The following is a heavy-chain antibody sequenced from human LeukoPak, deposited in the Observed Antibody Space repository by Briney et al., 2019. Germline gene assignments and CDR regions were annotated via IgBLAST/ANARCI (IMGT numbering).Heavy chain of an antibody. CDR3: ARHRGYNYGSDALDI. D-gene: IGHD5-18*01. CDR1: GGSISSYY. CDR2: IYNIGST. J-gene: IGHJ3*02. Sequence: SETLSLTCTVSGGSISSYYWSWIRQPPGKGLEWVAYIYNIGSTNYNPSLKSRVTISVDTSKNQFSLKLSSVTAADTAVYFCARHRGYNYGSDALDIWGRGTLVTVSS. V-gene: IGHV4-59*13.